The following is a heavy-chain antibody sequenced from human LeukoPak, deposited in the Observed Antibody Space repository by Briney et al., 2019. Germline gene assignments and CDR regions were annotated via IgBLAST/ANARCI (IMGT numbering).Heavy chain of an antibody. J-gene: IGHJ6*03. CDR3: ARVLDGDYSLYYYYYYMDV. D-gene: IGHD4-17*01. CDR1: GYTFTSYD. Sequence: ASVKVSCEASGYTFTSYDINWVRQATGQGLEWMGWMNPNSGNTGYAQKFQGRVTMTRNTSISTAYMGLSSLRSEDTAVYYCARVLDGDYSLYYYYYYMDVWGKGTTVTISS. V-gene: IGHV1-8*01. CDR2: MNPNSGNT.